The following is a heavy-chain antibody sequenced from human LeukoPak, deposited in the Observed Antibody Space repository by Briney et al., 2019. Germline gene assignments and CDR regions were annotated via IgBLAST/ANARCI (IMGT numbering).Heavy chain of an antibody. CDR3: ARERWTPIGPLSY. V-gene: IGHV3-33*01. CDR1: GFTFSSYG. D-gene: IGHD5-24*01. Sequence: GGSLRLSCAASGFTFSSYGMHWVRQAPGKGLEWVAVIWYDGSNKYYADSVKGRFTIPRDNSKNTLYLQMNSLRAEDTAVYYCARERWTPIGPLSYWGQGTLVTVSS. J-gene: IGHJ4*02. CDR2: IWYDGSNK.